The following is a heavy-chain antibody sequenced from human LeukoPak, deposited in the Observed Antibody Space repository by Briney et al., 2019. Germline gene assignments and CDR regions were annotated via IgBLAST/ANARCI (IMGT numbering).Heavy chain of an antibody. CDR2: TYTGGTT. J-gene: IGHJ3*02. Sequence: AGGSLRLSCAASGFTVSSNYMSWVRQAPGKGLEWVSVTYTGGTTYYADSVKGRFTISRDNSKNTLYLQMDSLRAEDTAVHYCARAPGYDDSSGYYLGYAFDIWGQGTMVTVSS. D-gene: IGHD3-22*01. V-gene: IGHV3-53*01. CDR3: ARAPGYDDSSGYYLGYAFDI. CDR1: GFTVSSNY.